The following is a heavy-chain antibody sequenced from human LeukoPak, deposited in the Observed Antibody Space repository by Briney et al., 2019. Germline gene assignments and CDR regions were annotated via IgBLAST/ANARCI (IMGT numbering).Heavy chain of an antibody. CDR1: GFTVSNNY. J-gene: IGHJ6*02. D-gene: IGHD3-10*01. Sequence: GGSLRLSCAASGFTVSNNYMSWVRQAPGKGLEWVSVIYTGGSTYYADSVKGRFTISRDNSKNTLYLQMNSLRAEDTAVYYCARDRGIDYYYGMDVWGQGNTVTVSS. V-gene: IGHV3-66*01. CDR2: IYTGGST. CDR3: ARDRGIDYYYGMDV.